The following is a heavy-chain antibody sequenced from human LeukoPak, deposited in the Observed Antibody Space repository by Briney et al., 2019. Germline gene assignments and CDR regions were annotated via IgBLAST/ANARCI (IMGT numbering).Heavy chain of an antibody. CDR3: ARGQTQSIVVAFDP. CDR2: IFYSGTT. J-gene: IGHJ5*02. CDR1: GGSINTNY. V-gene: IGHV4-59*08. D-gene: IGHD2-21*01. Sequence: PSETLSLTCTVSGGSINTNYWSWIRQPPGKELEWIGYIFYSGTTTYNPSLKSRVSISVDTSKNQFSLKLTSVTAADTAVYYCARGQTQSIVVAFDPWGQGTLVTVSS.